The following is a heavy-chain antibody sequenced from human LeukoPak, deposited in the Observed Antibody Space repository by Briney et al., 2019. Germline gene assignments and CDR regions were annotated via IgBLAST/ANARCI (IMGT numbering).Heavy chain of an antibody. Sequence: SVKVSCKASGGTFSSYAISWVRQAPGQGLEWMGRIIPILGIANYAQKFQGRVTITADKSTSTAYMELSSLRSEDTAVYYCARDLTPGIAVALDAFDIWGQGTMVTVSS. CDR3: ARDLTPGIAVALDAFDI. CDR1: GGTFSSYA. J-gene: IGHJ3*02. V-gene: IGHV1-69*04. D-gene: IGHD6-19*01. CDR2: IIPILGIA.